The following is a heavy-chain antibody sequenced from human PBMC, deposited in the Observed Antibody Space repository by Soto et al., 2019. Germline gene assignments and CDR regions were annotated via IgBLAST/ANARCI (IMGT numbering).Heavy chain of an antibody. J-gene: IGHJ4*02. CDR1: GFTFSSYG. Sequence: QVQLVESGGGVVQPGRSLRLSCAASGFTFSSYGMQWVRQAPGKGLEWVAVIWFDGSNKYYADSVKGRFTISRDNSNNTLYFQMNSLRAEDTAVYYCARHWESYMDYWGQGTLVTVSS. D-gene: IGHD3-16*01. CDR2: IWFDGSNK. V-gene: IGHV3-33*01. CDR3: ARHWESYMDY.